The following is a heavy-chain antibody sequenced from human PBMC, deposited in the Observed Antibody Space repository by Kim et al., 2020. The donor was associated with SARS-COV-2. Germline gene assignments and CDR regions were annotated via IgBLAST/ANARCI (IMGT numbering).Heavy chain of an antibody. V-gene: IGHV3-11*05. Sequence: AGSVKGRFTISRDNVKTTVYLQLNSLTADDTAMYYCARGHCGVGKGAFDVWGLGTMVTVSS. D-gene: IGHD2-21*01. CDR3: ARGHCGVGKGAFDV. J-gene: IGHJ3*01.